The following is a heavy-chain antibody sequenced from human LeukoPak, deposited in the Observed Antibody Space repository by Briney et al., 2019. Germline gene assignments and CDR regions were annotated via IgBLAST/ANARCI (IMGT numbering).Heavy chain of an antibody. V-gene: IGHV4-34*01. D-gene: IGHD3-22*01. Sequence: PSETLSLTCAVYGGSFSGYYWSWIRQPPGKGLEWIGEINHSGSTNYNPSLKSRVTISVDTSKNQSSLKLSSVTAADTAVHYCARGSSGYYDYWGQGTLVTVSS. CDR1: GGSFSGYY. CDR2: INHSGST. J-gene: IGHJ4*02. CDR3: ARGSSGYYDY.